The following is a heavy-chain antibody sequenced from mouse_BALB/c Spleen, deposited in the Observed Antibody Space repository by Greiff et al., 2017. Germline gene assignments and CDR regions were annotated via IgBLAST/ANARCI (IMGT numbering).Heavy chain of an antibody. V-gene: IGHV5-17*02. D-gene: IGHD2-3*01. J-gene: IGHJ4*01. CDR3: ARSMTVMDY. CDR1: GFTFSSFG. Sequence: EVKLMESGGGLVQPGGSRKLSCAASGFTFSSFGMHWVRQAPEKGLEWVAYISSGSSTIYYADTVKGRFTISRDNPKNTLFLQMTSLRSEDTAMYYCARSMTVMDYWGQGTSVTVSS. CDR2: ISSGSSTI.